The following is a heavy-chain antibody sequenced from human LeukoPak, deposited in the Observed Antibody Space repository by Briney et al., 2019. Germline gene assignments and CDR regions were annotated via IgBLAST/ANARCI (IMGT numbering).Heavy chain of an antibody. J-gene: IGHJ5*02. Sequence: PGGSLRLSCAASGFTFSSYSMNWVRQAPGKGLEWVSSISSSSSYIYYADSVKGRFTISRDNAKNSLYLQMNSLRAEDTAVYYCARDPLGIAAAGSRWFDPWGQGTLVTVSS. D-gene: IGHD6-13*01. CDR3: ARDPLGIAAAGSRWFDP. CDR1: GFTFSSYS. V-gene: IGHV3-21*01. CDR2: ISSSSSYI.